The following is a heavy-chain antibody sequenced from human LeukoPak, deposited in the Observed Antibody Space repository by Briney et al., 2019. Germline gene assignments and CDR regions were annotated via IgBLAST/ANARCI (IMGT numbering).Heavy chain of an antibody. J-gene: IGHJ4*02. D-gene: IGHD3-3*02. Sequence: PSETLSLTCAVYGGSFSGYYWSWIRQPPGKGLEWIGEINHSGSTNYNPSLKSRVTMSVDTSKNQFSLKLSSVTAADTAVYYCVKESIEIPQSDYWGQGTLVTVSS. CDR1: GGSFSGYY. CDR3: VKESIEIPQSDY. V-gene: IGHV4-34*01. CDR2: INHSGST.